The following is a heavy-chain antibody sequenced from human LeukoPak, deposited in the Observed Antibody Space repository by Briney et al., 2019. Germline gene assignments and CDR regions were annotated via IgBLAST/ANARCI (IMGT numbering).Heavy chain of an antibody. D-gene: IGHD2-15*01. V-gene: IGHV4-34*01. CDR2: VNHSGSS. Sequence: PSETLSLTCAVYGGSFSGYYWSWIRQPPGKGLEWIGEVNHSGSSNYNPSLKSRVTISLDTSKNQLSLKLNSVTAADTAVYYCARDLGYCSGGSCYHFDYWGQGTLVTVSS. CDR1: GGSFSGYY. J-gene: IGHJ4*02. CDR3: ARDLGYCSGGSCYHFDY.